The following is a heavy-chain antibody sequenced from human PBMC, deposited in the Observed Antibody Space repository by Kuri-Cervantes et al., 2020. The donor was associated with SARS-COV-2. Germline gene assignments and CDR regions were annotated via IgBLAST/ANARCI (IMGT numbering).Heavy chain of an antibody. CDR2: IYTSGST. CDR1: GGSISSGSYY. CDR3: ARDRRVVIGGGGLAGYMDV. V-gene: IGHV4-61*10. Sequence: SETLSLTCTVSGGSISSGSYYWSWIRQPAGKGLEWIGYIYTSGSTNYNPSLKSRVTISVDTSKNQFSLKLSSVTAADTAVYYCARDRRVVIGGGGLAGYMDVWGKGTTVTVSS. J-gene: IGHJ6*03. D-gene: IGHD3-3*01.